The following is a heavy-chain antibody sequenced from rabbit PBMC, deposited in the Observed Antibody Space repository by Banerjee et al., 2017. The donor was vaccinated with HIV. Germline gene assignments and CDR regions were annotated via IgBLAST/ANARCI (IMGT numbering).Heavy chain of an antibody. J-gene: IGHJ4*01. CDR1: GFSFSSNYY. V-gene: IGHV1S40*01. D-gene: IGHD4-2*01. Sequence: QSLEESGGDLVKPGASLTLTCTASGFSFSSNYYMCWVRQAPGKGLEWIACIGAGSGSAYYASWAKGRFTISKTSSTTVTLQMTSLTAADTATYFCARGAVNRDWGINLWGPGTLVTVS. CDR3: ARGAVNRDWGINL. CDR2: IGAGSGSA.